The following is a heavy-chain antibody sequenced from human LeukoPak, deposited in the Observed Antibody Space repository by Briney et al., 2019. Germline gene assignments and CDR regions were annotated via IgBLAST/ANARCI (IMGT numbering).Heavy chain of an antibody. CDR1: GFTFSTYS. Sequence: GGSLRPSCAASGFTFSTYSMNWVRQAPGKGLEWVSVISPGGDTTYYADSVKGRFTISRDNSENTLYLQMNSLRAEDTAVYYCAKPLYVDIVATVAFDIWGQGTMVTVSS. J-gene: IGHJ3*02. CDR3: AKPLYVDIVATVAFDI. CDR2: ISPGGDTT. D-gene: IGHD5-12*01. V-gene: IGHV3-23*01.